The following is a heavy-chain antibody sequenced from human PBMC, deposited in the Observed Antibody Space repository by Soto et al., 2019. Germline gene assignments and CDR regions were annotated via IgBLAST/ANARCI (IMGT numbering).Heavy chain of an antibody. Sequence: QVQLVQSGAEVKKPGASVKVSCKASGYTFTSYYMHWVRQAPGQGLEWMGIINPSGGSTSYAQKFQGRVTMTRDTSTSTVYMELSSLRSEDTAVYYCARDSLRKQWLVPPLGDYFDYWGQGTLVTVSS. V-gene: IGHV1-46*01. CDR1: GYTFTSYY. D-gene: IGHD6-19*01. CDR3: ARDSLRKQWLVPPLGDYFDY. CDR2: INPSGGST. J-gene: IGHJ4*02.